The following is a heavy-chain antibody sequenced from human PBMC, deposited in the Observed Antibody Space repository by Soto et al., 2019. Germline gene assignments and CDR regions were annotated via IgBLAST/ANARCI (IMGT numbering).Heavy chain of an antibody. CDR3: AKTRRDGYNLGYYYGMDV. CDR1: GFPLSSYG. CDR2: ISNDGNNK. J-gene: IGHJ6*02. Sequence: PGGSLRLSCAASGFPLSSYGMHWVRQAPGKGLEWVTFISNDGNNKYYADSVKGRFTISRDSSKNTLYLQMNSLRAEDTAVYSCAKTRRDGYNLGYYYGMDVWGQGTTVTVSS. V-gene: IGHV3-30*18. D-gene: IGHD5-12*01.